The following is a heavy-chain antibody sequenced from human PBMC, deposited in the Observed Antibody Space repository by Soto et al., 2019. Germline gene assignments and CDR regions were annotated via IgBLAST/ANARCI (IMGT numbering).Heavy chain of an antibody. V-gene: IGHV3-15*01. CDR3: TTDPTPNIVATITDY. CDR1: GFTFSNAW. Sequence: EVQLVESGGGLVKPGGSLRLSCAASGFTFSNAWMSWVRQAPGKGLEWVGRIKSKTDGGTTDYAAPVKGRFTISRDDSKNTLYLQMNSLKTEDTAVYYCTTDPTPNIVATITDYWGQGTLVTVSS. J-gene: IGHJ4*02. D-gene: IGHD5-12*01. CDR2: IKSKTDGGTT.